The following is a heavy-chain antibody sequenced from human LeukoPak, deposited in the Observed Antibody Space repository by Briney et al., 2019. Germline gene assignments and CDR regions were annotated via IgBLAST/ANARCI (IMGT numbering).Heavy chain of an antibody. CDR2: IYSGGST. V-gene: IGHV3-53*01. Sequence: GGSLRLSCAASGFTVSSNYMSWVRQAPGKGLEWVSIIYSGGSTFYADSVKGRFTISRDDSKSIAYLQMNSLKTEDTAVYYCTRVGTMVRGAQYYFDYWGQGTLVTVSS. CDR3: TRVGTMVRGAQYYFDY. D-gene: IGHD3-10*01. CDR1: GFTVSSNY. J-gene: IGHJ4*02.